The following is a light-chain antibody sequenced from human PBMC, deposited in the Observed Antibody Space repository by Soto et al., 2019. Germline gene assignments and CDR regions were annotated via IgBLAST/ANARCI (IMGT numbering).Light chain of an antibody. CDR1: NSDVGGYDR. Sequence: QSALTQPASVSGSPGQSITISCTGTNSDVGGYDRVSWYQHHPGKAPKLLIFEVYNRPSGISDRFSGSKSGDTASRTISGLQAEDEADYYCISYIPSTTTHWVFGGGTKLTVL. V-gene: IGLV2-14*01. CDR3: ISYIPSTTTHWV. CDR2: EVY. J-gene: IGLJ3*02.